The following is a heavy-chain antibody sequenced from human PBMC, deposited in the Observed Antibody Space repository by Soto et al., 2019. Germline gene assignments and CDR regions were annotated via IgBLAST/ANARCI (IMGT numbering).Heavy chain of an antibody. CDR1: GCSISSGGYY. CDR2: IYYSGST. D-gene: IGHD2-2*01. J-gene: IGHJ3*02. V-gene: IGHV4-31*03. Sequence: SETLSLTCTVSGCSISSGGYYWSWIRQHPGKGLEWIGYIYYSGSTYYNPSLKSRVTISVDTSKNQFSLKLSSVTAADTAVYYCARSLIVGDPAARETHGDFESWGQGKMVIVSS. CDR3: ARSLIVGDPAARETHGDFES.